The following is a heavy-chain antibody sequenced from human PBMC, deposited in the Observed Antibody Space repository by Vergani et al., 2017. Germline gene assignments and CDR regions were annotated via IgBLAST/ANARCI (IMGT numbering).Heavy chain of an antibody. Sequence: VQLVESGGGVVQPGRSLRLSCAASGFTFSSYAMSWVRQAPGKGLEWVSAISGSGGSTYYADSVKGRFTISRDNSKNTLYLQMNSLRAEDTAVYYCAKDESLVIGIEYYYDSSGYSYFDLWGRGTLVTVSS. J-gene: IGHJ2*01. CDR3: AKDESLVIGIEYYYDSSGYSYFDL. CDR1: GFTFSSYA. CDR2: ISGSGGST. V-gene: IGHV3-23*04. D-gene: IGHD3-22*01.